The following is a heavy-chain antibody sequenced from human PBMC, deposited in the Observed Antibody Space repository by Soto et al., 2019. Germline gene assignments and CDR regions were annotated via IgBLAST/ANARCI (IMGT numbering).Heavy chain of an antibody. J-gene: IGHJ4*02. CDR2: IIPIFGTA. D-gene: IGHD3-3*01. CDR1: GGTFSSYA. Sequence: QVQLVQSGAEVKKPGSSVKVSCKASGGTFSSYAISWVRQAPGQGLEWMGGIIPIFGTANYAQKFQGRVTITADESTRTAYMKLSSLRCEDAVVYYCARAVNDDCWSGLEYWGQGPMVTVSS. CDR3: ARAVNDDCWSGLEY. V-gene: IGHV1-69*12.